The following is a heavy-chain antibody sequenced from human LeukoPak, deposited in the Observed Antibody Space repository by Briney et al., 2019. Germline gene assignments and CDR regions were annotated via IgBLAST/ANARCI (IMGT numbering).Heavy chain of an antibody. D-gene: IGHD4-17*01. J-gene: IGHJ4*02. CDR1: GFTFTTYW. V-gene: IGHV3-7*01. Sequence: GGSLRLSCAASGFTFTTYWMSWVRQLPGKGLEWVANINQDGTEKYYVDSVKGRFTISRDNAKNSLYLQMNSLRAEDTAVYYCARESGSVTSEVDFDYWGQGTLVTVSS. CDR2: INQDGTEK. CDR3: ARESGSVTSEVDFDY.